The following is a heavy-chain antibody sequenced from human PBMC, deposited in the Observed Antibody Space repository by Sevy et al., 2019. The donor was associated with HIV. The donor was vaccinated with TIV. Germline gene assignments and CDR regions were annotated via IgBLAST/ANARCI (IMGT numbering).Heavy chain of an antibody. CDR1: GVSISRFY. Sequence: SETLSLTCTISGVSISRFYWNWIRQSAGKGLQWIGRFYSSGSTKYNPSLESRVTMSLDSSKKTFSLKLTSVTAADTAVYYCARASIETGEEAIFDSWGQGTLVTVSS. J-gene: IGHJ4*02. CDR2: FYSSGST. V-gene: IGHV4-4*07. CDR3: ARASIETGEEAIFDS.